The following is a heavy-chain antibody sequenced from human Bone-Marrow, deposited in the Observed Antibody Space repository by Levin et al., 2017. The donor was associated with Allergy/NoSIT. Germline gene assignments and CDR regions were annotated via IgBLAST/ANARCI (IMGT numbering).Heavy chain of an antibody. CDR1: GFTFSSYA. CDR3: ARDSGYCGGDCYPKTRRYYYYYGMDV. V-gene: IGHV3-30-3*01. Sequence: GASVKVSCAASGFTFSSYAMHWVRQAPGKGLEWVAVISYDGSNKYYADSVKGRFTISRDNSKNTLYLQMNSLRAEDTAVYYCARDSGYCGGDCYPKTRRYYYYYGMDVWGQGTTVTVSS. J-gene: IGHJ6*02. D-gene: IGHD2-21*02. CDR2: ISYDGSNK.